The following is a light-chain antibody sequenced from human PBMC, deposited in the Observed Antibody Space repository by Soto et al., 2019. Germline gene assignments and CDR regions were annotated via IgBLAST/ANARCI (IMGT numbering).Light chain of an antibody. V-gene: IGLV2-8*01. CDR2: EVN. CDR3: SSYSGSSNV. Sequence: QSLLTQPPSASGSPGRSVAISYTGTTSDVGGYNYVSWYQQNPGKAPKLMIYEVNKRPSGVPDRSSCSKSGKTASLTVSGLQAEDEADYYCSSYSGSSNVFGAGTKVTVL. CDR1: TSDVGGYNY. J-gene: IGLJ1*01.